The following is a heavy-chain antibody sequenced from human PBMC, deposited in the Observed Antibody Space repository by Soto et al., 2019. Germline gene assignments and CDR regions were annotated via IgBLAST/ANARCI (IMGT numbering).Heavy chain of an antibody. Sequence: GGSMRLSCAASGFTFNGHTMNWVRQAPGKGLEWLSYISDSSSSIYYADSVKGRFTVSRDNAKNSLFLQMNSLRAEDTAVYYCTRELGATGYWGQGTLVTVSS. D-gene: IGHD1-26*01. CDR1: GFTFNGHT. J-gene: IGHJ4*02. V-gene: IGHV3-48*04. CDR2: ISDSSSSI. CDR3: TRELGATGY.